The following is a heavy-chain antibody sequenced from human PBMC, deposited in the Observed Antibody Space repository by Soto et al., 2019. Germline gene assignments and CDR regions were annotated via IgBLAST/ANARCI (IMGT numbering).Heavy chain of an antibody. D-gene: IGHD1-1*01. Sequence: QVQLVQSGAEVKKPGASVKVSCKASGYTFTGHYIHCVRQAPEQGPEWMGEISSESGGTRYAQKFQGRVTLTRDTSITTIYMELSNLSPDATAVYYCGRGRNGQLGGFYWGQVTLVTVSS. CDR2: ISSESGGT. CDR1: GYTFTGHY. CDR3: GRGRNGQLGGFY. J-gene: IGHJ4*02. V-gene: IGHV1-2*02.